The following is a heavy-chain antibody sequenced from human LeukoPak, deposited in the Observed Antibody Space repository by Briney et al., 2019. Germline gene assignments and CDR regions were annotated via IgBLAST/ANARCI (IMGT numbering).Heavy chain of an antibody. CDR2: IYYSGST. Sequence: PSETLSLTCTVSGGSISSSSYYWGWIRQPPGKGLEWIGSIYYSGSTNYNPSLKSRVTISVDTSKNQFSLKLSSVTAADTAVYYCASYSSSWYAAYFDYWGQGTLVTVSS. D-gene: IGHD6-13*01. CDR1: GGSISSSSYY. CDR3: ASYSSSWYAAYFDY. V-gene: IGHV4-39*07. J-gene: IGHJ4*02.